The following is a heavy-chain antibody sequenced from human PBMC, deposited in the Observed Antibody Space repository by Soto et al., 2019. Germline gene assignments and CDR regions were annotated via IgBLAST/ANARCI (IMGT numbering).Heavy chain of an antibody. Sequence: LPETLSLTCTVSGGSISSYYWSWIRQPPGKGLEWIGYIYYSGSTNYNPSLKSRVTISVDTSKNQFSLKLSSVTAADTAVYYCARVDVVVVPAADAFDIWGQGTMVTVSS. CDR1: GGSISSYY. J-gene: IGHJ3*02. CDR2: IYYSGST. V-gene: IGHV4-59*01. CDR3: ARVDVVVVPAADAFDI. D-gene: IGHD2-2*03.